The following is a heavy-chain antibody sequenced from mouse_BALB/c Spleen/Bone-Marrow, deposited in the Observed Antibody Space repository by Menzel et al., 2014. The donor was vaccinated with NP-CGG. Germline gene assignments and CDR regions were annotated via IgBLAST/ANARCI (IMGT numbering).Heavy chain of an antibody. CDR2: IWAGGST. J-gene: IGHJ4*01. D-gene: IGHD1-1*01. Sequence: VKLQESGPGLVAPSQSLSIPCTVSGFSLTSYGVHWVRQPPGKGLEWLGVIWAGGSTNYNSALMSRLSISKDNSKSQVFLKMNSLQTDDTAMYYCARDYYGSLYAMDYWGQGTSVTVSS. CDR3: ARDYYGSLYAMDY. CDR1: GFSLTSYG. V-gene: IGHV2-9*02.